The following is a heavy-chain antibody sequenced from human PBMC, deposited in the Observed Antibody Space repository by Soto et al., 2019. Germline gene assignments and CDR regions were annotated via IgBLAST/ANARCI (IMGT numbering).Heavy chain of an antibody. D-gene: IGHD2-15*01. CDR1: GFTFSSYA. J-gene: IGHJ6*02. CDR3: AKEGGAGYCSGGSCSSGMDV. CDR2: ISGSGGST. Sequence: EVQLLESGGGLVQPGGSLRLSCAASGFTFSSYAMSWVRQAPGKGLEWVSAISGSGGSTYYADSVKGRFTISRDISRNRQYRQRNSLGGEDMAVYYCAKEGGAGYCSGGSCSSGMDVWGQGPTVTVSS. V-gene: IGHV3-23*01.